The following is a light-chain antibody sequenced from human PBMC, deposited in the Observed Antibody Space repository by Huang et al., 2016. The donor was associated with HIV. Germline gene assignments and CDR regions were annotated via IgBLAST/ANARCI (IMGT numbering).Light chain of an antibody. CDR3: QQRSNSLT. Sequence: EIVLTQSPDTLSLSPGQRATLSCRASQSLNKFLNWYQHKTCQAPRLLFYDASNRAAGMPARFNGSGSGTDFTLTITSLKPEDFAIYYCQQRSNSLTFGGGTKVEIK. V-gene: IGKV3-11*01. J-gene: IGKJ4*01. CDR1: QSLNKF. CDR2: DAS.